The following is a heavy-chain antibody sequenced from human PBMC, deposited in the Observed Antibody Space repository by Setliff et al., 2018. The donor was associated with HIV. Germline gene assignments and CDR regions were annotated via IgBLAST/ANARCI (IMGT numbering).Heavy chain of an antibody. D-gene: IGHD2-8*02. J-gene: IGHJ5*02. CDR2: INHSGST. Sequence: LSLTCAVYGGSFSGYYWSWIRQPPGKGLEWIGEINHSGSTNYNPSLKSRVTISVDTSKNQFSLKLSSVTAADTAVYYCARLLVRSWFDPWGQGTLVTVSS. V-gene: IGHV4-34*01. CDR3: ARLLVRSWFDP. CDR1: GGSFSGYY.